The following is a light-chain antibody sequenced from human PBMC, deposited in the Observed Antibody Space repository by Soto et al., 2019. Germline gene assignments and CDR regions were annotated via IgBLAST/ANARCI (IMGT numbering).Light chain of an antibody. V-gene: IGLV5-45*02. Sequence: QLVLTQPSSLSASPGASASLTCTLRSDINVGTYNIYWYQQKPGSPPQYLLKYKSDSDKQQGSGVPSRFSGSKDASANAGILLISGLQPEDEADYYCMIWHSSAWVFGGGTKLTVL. CDR2: YKSDSDK. J-gene: IGLJ2*01. CDR3: MIWHSSAWV. CDR1: SDINVGTYN.